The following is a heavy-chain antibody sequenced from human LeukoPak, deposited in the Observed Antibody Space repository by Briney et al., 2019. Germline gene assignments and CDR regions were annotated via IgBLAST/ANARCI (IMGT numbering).Heavy chain of an antibody. V-gene: IGHV3-21*01. J-gene: IGHJ6*03. D-gene: IGHD7-27*01. CDR2: ISSSSSYI. Sequence: GGSLRLSCAASGFTFSKYNMNWVRQAPGKGLEWVSSISSSSSYIYYADSVKGRFTISRDNARNSLYLQMNSLRAEDTGVYYCARSELGYYNYYMDVWGKGTTVTVSS. CDR3: ARSELGYYNYYMDV. CDR1: GFTFSKYN.